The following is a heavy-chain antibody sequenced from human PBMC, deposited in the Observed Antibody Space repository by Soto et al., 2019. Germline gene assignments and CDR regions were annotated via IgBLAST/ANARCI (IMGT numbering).Heavy chain of an antibody. CDR3: ARDLKKYSSSWDPFDY. J-gene: IGHJ4*02. CDR1: GFTFSSYC. V-gene: IGHV3-33*01. Sequence: GGSMTLSCAASGFTFSSYCMHWVRQAPGKGLEWVAVIWYNGSNKYYADSVKGRFTISRDNSKNTLYLQMNSLRAEDTAVYYCARDLKKYSSSWDPFDYWGQGTLVTVSS. D-gene: IGHD6-13*01. CDR2: IWYNGSNK.